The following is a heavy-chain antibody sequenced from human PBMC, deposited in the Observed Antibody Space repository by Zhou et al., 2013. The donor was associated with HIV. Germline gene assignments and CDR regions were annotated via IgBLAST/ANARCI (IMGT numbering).Heavy chain of an antibody. J-gene: IGHJ3*02. D-gene: IGHD2-2*01. CDR1: GGTFSSYA. CDR3: VTNIVVVPAARGGAFDI. V-gene: IGHV1-69*05. Sequence: QVQLVQSGAEVKKPGSSVKVSCKASGGTFSSYAISWVRQAPGQGLEWMGGIIPIFGTANYAQKFQGRVTITTDESTSTAYMELSSLRSEDTAVYYCVTNIVVVPAARGGAFDIWGQGTMVTVSS. CDR2: IIPIFGTA.